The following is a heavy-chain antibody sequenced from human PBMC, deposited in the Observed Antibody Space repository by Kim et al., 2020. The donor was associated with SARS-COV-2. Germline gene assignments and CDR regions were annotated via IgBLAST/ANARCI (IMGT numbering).Heavy chain of an antibody. J-gene: IGHJ3*02. CDR3: ARVFPSSYDSSGYTYAFDI. V-gene: IGHV4-59*01. D-gene: IGHD3-22*01. Sequence: SETLSLTCTVSGGSISSYYWSWIRQPPGKGLEWIGYIYYSGSTNYNPSLKSRVTISVDTSKNQFSLKLSSVTAADTAVYYCARVFPSSYDSSGYTYAFDIWGQGTMVTVSS. CDR1: GGSISSYY. CDR2: IYYSGST.